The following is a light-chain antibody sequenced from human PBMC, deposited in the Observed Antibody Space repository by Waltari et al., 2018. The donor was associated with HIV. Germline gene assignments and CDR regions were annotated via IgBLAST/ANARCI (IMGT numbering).Light chain of an antibody. CDR2: WAS. Sequence: DIVMTQSPDSLAVSLGERATINCKSSQSVLYSSHNKNSLAWYQQKPGQPPTLLIYWASTRNSGVPDRFSGSGSGTDFTLTISSLQAEDVAVYYCQQYYSTPYTFGQGTKLGIK. CDR3: QQYYSTPYT. J-gene: IGKJ2*01. CDR1: QSVLYSSHNKNS. V-gene: IGKV4-1*01.